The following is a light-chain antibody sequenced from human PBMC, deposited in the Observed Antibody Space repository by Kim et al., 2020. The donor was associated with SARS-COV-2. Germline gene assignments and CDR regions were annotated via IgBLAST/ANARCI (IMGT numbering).Light chain of an antibody. Sequence: QSFTISCTRTSSDVGGYNYVSWYQQHPGKAPKLRIYDVNNRPSGVSNRFSGSKSGNTASLTISGLQAEDEADYYCSSYTSSSTPYVFGTGTKVTVL. V-gene: IGLV2-14*03. CDR3: SSYTSSSTPYV. J-gene: IGLJ1*01. CDR1: SSDVGGYNY. CDR2: DVN.